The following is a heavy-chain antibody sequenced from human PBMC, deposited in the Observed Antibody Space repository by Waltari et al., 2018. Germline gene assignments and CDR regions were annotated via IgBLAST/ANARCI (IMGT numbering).Heavy chain of an antibody. D-gene: IGHD3-22*01. CDR3: AREIPTYYYDSSGHDV. CDR2: IYYSGST. CDR1: GGSISSYY. J-gene: IGHJ4*02. V-gene: IGHV4-59*01. Sequence: QVQLQESGPGLVKPSETLSLTCTVSGGSISSYYWSWIRQPPGKGLEWIGYIYYSGSTTYNPSLKSRVTISVDTSKNQFSLKLSSVTAADTAVYYCAREIPTYYYDSSGHDVWGQGTLVTVSS.